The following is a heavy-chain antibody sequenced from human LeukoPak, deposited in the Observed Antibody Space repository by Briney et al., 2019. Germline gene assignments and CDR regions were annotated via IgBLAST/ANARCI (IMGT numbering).Heavy chain of an antibody. V-gene: IGHV6-1*01. CDR1: GDSVSSNSGA. Sequence: SQTLSLTCAISGDSVSSNSGAWNWIRQSPSRGLEWLGRTYYRSMWYNDYAVSVKSRIIISPDTSKNQFSLQLSSVTPEDTAVYYCARDRQWLIDYWGQGTLVTGSS. D-gene: IGHD6-19*01. J-gene: IGHJ4*02. CDR2: TYYRSMWYN. CDR3: ARDRQWLIDY.